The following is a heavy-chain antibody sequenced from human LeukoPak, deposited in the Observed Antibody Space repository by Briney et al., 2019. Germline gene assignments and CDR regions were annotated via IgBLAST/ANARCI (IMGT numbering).Heavy chain of an antibody. V-gene: IGHV3-30*18. Sequence: GRSLRLSCAASGFTFSNYGMHWVRQAPGKGLERVALISYDGSNKYYADSVKGRFTISRDNSKNTLSLQMNSLRAEDTAVYYCAKLPFYCSTTSCYAFDYWGQGTLVTVSS. CDR1: GFTFSNYG. CDR2: ISYDGSNK. CDR3: AKLPFYCSTTSCYAFDY. J-gene: IGHJ4*02. D-gene: IGHD2-2*01.